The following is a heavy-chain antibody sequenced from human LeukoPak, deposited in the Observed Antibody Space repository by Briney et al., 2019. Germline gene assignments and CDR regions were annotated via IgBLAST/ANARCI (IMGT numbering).Heavy chain of an antibody. CDR2: IRFDGRNK. V-gene: IGHV3-30*02. J-gene: IGHJ4*02. Sequence: GGSLRLSCAASGFTFSRNGMHWVRQAPGKGLEWVAFIRFDGRNKYYADSVKGRFTISRDNSKNTLYLQMNSLRAEDTAVYYCARFIAAPYYFDYWGRGTLVTVSS. CDR1: GFTFSRNG. D-gene: IGHD6-13*01. CDR3: ARFIAAPYYFDY.